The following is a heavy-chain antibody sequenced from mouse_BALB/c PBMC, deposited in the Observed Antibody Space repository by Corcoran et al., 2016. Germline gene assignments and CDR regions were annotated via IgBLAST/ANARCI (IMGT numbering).Heavy chain of an antibody. D-gene: IGHD2-4*01. CDR2: IYWDDDK. Sequence: QVPLKEPGPGLLQPSQTLSLTCSYSGFSLSTSGMSVRWIRQPSGKGLEWLAHIYWDDDKRYNQSLKIRLTISKDTSSNQVFLKITSVDTADTATYYCARSMITTGNYYAIVYWGQGTSVTVSS. CDR3: ARSMITTGNYYAIVY. J-gene: IGHJ4*01. CDR1: GFSLSTSGMS. V-gene: IGHV8-12*01.